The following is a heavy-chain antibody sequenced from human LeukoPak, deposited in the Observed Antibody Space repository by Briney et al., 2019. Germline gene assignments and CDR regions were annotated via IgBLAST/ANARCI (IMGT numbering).Heavy chain of an antibody. CDR1: GFTFSSYW. J-gene: IGHJ3*02. Sequence: GGSLRLSCAASGFTFSSYWMHWVRQAPGKGLVWVSRINSDGSSTSYADSVKGRFTISRDNAKNTLYLQMNSLRAEDTAVYYCARDHHRRLYDSQARDTFDIWGQGTMVTVS. CDR2: INSDGSST. D-gene: IGHD3-22*01. V-gene: IGHV3-74*01. CDR3: ARDHHRRLYDSQARDTFDI.